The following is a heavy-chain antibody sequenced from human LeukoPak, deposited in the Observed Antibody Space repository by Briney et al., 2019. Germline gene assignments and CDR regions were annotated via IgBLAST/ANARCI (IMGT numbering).Heavy chain of an antibody. D-gene: IGHD3-3*01. Sequence: SETLSLTCAVYGGSFSGYYWSWIRQPPGKGLEWIGYIYYSGSTYCNPSLKSRLTISVDTSKNQFSLKLTSVTAADTAVYYCARWAIFGVAWGQGTLVTVSS. J-gene: IGHJ5*02. CDR3: ARWAIFGVA. CDR2: IYYSGST. CDR1: GGSFSGYY. V-gene: IGHV4-30-4*08.